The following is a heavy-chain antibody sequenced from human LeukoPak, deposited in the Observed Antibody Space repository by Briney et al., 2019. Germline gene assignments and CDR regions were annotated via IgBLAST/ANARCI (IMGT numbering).Heavy chain of an antibody. J-gene: IGHJ5*01. D-gene: IGHD3-22*01. V-gene: IGHV1-18*01. CDR3: ARDLWNFYDDSGYNRDFDS. CDR1: TSR. Sequence: VASVKVSCKATSRISWVRQAPGQGLEWLGWIGTYGCDTYYAENLQGRITVTTDTSTSTVYMELRNLRSDDTAVYYCARDLWNFYDDSGYNRDFDSWGQGTLVTVSS. CDR2: IGTYGCDT.